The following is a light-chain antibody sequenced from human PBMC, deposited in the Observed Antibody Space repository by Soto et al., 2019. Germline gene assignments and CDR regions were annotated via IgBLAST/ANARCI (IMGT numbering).Light chain of an antibody. Sequence: QSVLTQPASVSGSPGQSITISCTGTSSDVGGYNHVSWYQIHPGKAPKLIIYEVTSRPSGVSYRFSGSKSGNSASLTISGLQAEDEADYYCSSYASSSPYVFGGGTKVT. CDR2: EVT. CDR1: SSDVGGYNH. CDR3: SSYASSSPYV. V-gene: IGLV2-14*01. J-gene: IGLJ1*01.